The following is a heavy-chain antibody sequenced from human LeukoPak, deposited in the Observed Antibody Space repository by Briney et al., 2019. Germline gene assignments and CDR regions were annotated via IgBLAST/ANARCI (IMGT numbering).Heavy chain of an antibody. V-gene: IGHV3-21*01. D-gene: IGHD3-3*01. J-gene: IGHJ3*02. CDR1: GFTFSSYS. Sequence: GGSLRLSCAASGFTFSSYSMNWVRQAPGKGLEWVSSISSSSSYIYYADSVKGRFTISRDNAKNSLYLQMNSLRAEDTVVYYCARDYSPSWSGYYKAKAFDIWGQGTMVTVSS. CDR2: ISSSSSYI. CDR3: ARDYSPSWSGYYKAKAFDI.